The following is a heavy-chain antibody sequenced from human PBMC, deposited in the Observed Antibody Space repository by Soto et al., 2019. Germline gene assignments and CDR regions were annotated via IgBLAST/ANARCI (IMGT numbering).Heavy chain of an antibody. V-gene: IGHV3-23*01. CDR3: AKDRYSSGWLATHGAFDI. CDR1: GFTFSSYT. J-gene: IGHJ3*02. D-gene: IGHD6-19*01. CDR2: ISGSGGST. Sequence: EVQLLESGGGLVQPGGSLRLSCAASGFTFSSYTMNWVRQAPGEGLEWVSAISGSGGSTYYADSVKGRFTISRDNSKNTLYLQMNSLRAEDTAVYYCAKDRYSSGWLATHGAFDIWGQGTMVTVSS.